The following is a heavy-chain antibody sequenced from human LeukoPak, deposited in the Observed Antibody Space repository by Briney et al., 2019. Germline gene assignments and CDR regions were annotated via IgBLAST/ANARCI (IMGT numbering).Heavy chain of an antibody. CDR1: GGTFSSYA. CDR3: ARVTRLLRATDYGMDV. D-gene: IGHD1-26*01. V-gene: IGHV1-69*13. CDR2: IIPIFGTA. Sequence: SVKVSCKASGGTFSSYAISWVRQAPGQGLEWMGGIIPIFGTANYAQKFRGRVTITADESTSTAYMELSSLRSEDTAVYYCARVTRLLRATDYGMDVWGQGTTVTVSS. J-gene: IGHJ6*02.